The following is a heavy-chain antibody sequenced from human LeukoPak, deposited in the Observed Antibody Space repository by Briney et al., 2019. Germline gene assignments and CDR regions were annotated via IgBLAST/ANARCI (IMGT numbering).Heavy chain of an antibody. Sequence: ASVKVSCKAFGYTFTNYWIQWVRQAPGQGLEWVSLINANDGSTTYTPKFQGRVTMTRDTSTSTVYMDLSSLTSEDTAFYYCARAPRNSSTMLDYWGQGTVVIVTS. J-gene: IGHJ4*02. CDR3: ARAPRNSSTMLDY. CDR2: INANDGST. V-gene: IGHV1-46*01. D-gene: IGHD6-13*01. CDR1: GYTFTNYW.